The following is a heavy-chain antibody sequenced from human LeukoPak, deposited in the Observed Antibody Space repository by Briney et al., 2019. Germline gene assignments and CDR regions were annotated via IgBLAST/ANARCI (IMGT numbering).Heavy chain of an antibody. D-gene: IGHD6-13*01. V-gene: IGHV4-34*01. J-gene: IGHJ4*02. CDR3: ARRNPIAAAGSLDY. CDR2: INHSGST. Sequence: SETLSLTCAVYGGSFSGYYWSWIRQPPGKGLEWIGEINHSGSTNYNPSLKSRVTISVDTSKNQFSLKLSSVTAADTAVYYCARRNPIAAAGSLDYWGQGTLVTVSS. CDR1: GGSFSGYY.